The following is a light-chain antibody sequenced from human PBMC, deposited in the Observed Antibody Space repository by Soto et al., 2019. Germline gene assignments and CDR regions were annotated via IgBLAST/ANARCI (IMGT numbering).Light chain of an antibody. CDR1: SPNIGSNA. Sequence: QSVLTQPPSASGTPGQRVAISCSGTSPNIGSNAVNWYQQLPGTAPQPLIYRNTERPSGVPARFSGSKSGTSASLAISGLQAEDEANYFCAAWDDTLNGYAFGHGTKVTV. CDR2: RNT. J-gene: IGLJ1*01. CDR3: AAWDDTLNGYA. V-gene: IGLV1-44*01.